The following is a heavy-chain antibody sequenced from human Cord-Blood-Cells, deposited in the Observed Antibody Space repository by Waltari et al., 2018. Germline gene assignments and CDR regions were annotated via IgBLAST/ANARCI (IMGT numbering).Heavy chain of an antibody. CDR1: GYTFTGYY. V-gene: IGHV1-2*02. D-gene: IGHD4-4*01. CDR2: INPKSGDT. J-gene: IGHJ4*02. Sequence: QVQLVQYGAEVKKTGASVKASCKASGYTFTGYYMHWVRQGAGQWLEWMGWINPKSGDTNYAQKFQGRVTMTRDTSISTAYMELSRLRSDDTAVYYCARGSPTVTTYYFDYLGQGTLVTVSS. CDR3: ARGSPTVTTYYFDY.